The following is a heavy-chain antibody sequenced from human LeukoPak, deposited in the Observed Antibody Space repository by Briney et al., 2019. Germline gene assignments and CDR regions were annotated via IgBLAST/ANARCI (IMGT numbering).Heavy chain of an antibody. Sequence: KPSETLSLTCTVSGGSISSYYWSWIRQPPGKGLEWTGYIYYSGSTNYNPSLKSRVTISVDTSKNQFSLKLSSVTAADTAVYYCARHYSSSWFDYWGQGALVTVSS. CDR1: GGSISSYY. D-gene: IGHD6-13*01. CDR3: ARHYSSSWFDY. CDR2: IYYSGST. J-gene: IGHJ4*02. V-gene: IGHV4-59*01.